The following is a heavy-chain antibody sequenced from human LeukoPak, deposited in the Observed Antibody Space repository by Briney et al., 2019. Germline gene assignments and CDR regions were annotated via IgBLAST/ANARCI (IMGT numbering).Heavy chain of an antibody. D-gene: IGHD3-22*01. CDR1: GFTFSSYS. CDR3: AKLDSSGYYYDY. CDR2: ISGSGGST. J-gene: IGHJ4*02. Sequence: GGSLRLSCAASGFTFSSYSMNWVRQAPGKGLEWVSAISGSGGSTYYADSVKGRFTISRDNSKNTLYLQMNSLRAEDTAVYYCAKLDSSGYYYDYWGQGTLVTVSS. V-gene: IGHV3-23*01.